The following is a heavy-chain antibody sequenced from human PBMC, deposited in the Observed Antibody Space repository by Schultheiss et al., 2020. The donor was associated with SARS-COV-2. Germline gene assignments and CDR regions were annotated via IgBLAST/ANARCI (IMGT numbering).Heavy chain of an antibody. J-gene: IGHJ5*02. Sequence: GGSLRLSCAASGFIFSTYSMNWVRQAPGKGLEWVSAISSTGSYIWYADSVKGRFTISRDNAKNSLYLQMNSLRAEDTAMYYCARDQAEGNWFDPWGQGTLVTVSS. CDR2: ISSTGSYI. CDR1: GFIFSTYS. CDR3: ARDQAEGNWFDP. V-gene: IGHV3-21*01.